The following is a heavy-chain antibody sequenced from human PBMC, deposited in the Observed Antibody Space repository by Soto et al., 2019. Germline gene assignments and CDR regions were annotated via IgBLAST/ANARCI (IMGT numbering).Heavy chain of an antibody. CDR2: ISAYNGNT. D-gene: IGHD6-6*01. CDR1: GYAFTTYG. V-gene: IGHV1-18*01. CDR3: AREGQLGY. J-gene: IGHJ4*02. Sequence: QVQLVQSGAAVKKPGASVKVSCTASGYAFTTYGFSWVRQAPGQGLEWMGWISAYNGNTNYAQKFQGRVPGTTDTATSTAYMERRSLRADDTAGDYCAREGQLGYWGQGTLVTVAS.